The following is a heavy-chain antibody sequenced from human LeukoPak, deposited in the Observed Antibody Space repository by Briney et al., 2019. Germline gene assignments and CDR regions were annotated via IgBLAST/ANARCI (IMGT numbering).Heavy chain of an antibody. CDR1: GFTFSSYG. J-gene: IGHJ4*02. CDR2: ISYDGSNK. CDR3: AKSPSGRSRISRFDY. V-gene: IGHV3-30*18. D-gene: IGHD1-26*01. Sequence: PGGSLRLSCAASGFTFSSYGMHWVRRAPGKGLEWVAVISYDGSNKYYADSVNGRFTISRDNSKNTLSLQMNSLRAEDTAVYYCAKSPSGRSRISRFDYWGQGILVTVSS.